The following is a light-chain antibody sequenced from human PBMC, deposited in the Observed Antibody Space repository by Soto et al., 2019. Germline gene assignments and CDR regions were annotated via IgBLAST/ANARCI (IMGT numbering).Light chain of an antibody. Sequence: DIVLTQSPGTLSLSPGERVTLAWRASQSVSTTLAWYQQKPGQAPRLLIYGASNRATGIPDRFSGSGAGTDFTLTITSLQSEDFGAYFCQQYKDWPTTFGQGTKVDIK. J-gene: IGKJ1*01. CDR1: QSVSTT. CDR2: GAS. V-gene: IGKV3D-15*01. CDR3: QQYKDWPTT.